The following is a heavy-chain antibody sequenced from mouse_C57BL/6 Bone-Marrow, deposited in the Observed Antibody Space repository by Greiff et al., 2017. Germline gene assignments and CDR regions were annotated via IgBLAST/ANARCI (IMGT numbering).Heavy chain of an antibody. D-gene: IGHD2-13*01. CDR1: GFTFSDYY. J-gene: IGHJ2*01. V-gene: IGHV5-12*01. CDR3: ARRGDPYYFDY. Sequence: QVESGGGLVQPGGSLKLSCAASGFTFSDYYMYWVRQTPEKRLEWVAYISNGGGSTYYPDTVKGRFTISRDNAKNTLYLQMSRLKSEDTAMYYCARRGDPYYFDYWGQGTTLTVSS. CDR2: ISNGGGST.